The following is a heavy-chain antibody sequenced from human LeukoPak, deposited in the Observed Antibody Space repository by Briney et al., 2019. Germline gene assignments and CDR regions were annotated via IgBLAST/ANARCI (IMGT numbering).Heavy chain of an antibody. CDR2: IYYSGST. CDR1: GGSISSSSYY. J-gene: IGHJ4*02. V-gene: IGHV4-39*01. CDR3: ARAPGYSSWNFDY. Sequence: SETLSLTCTVSGGSISSSSYYWGWIRQPPGKGLEWIGSIYYSGSTYYNPSLKSRVTISVDTSKNQFSLKLSSVTAADTAVYYCARAPGYSSWNFDYWGQGTLVTVSS. D-gene: IGHD6-19*01.